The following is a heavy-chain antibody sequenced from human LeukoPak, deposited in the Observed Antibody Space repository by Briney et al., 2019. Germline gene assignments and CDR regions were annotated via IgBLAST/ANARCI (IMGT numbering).Heavy chain of an antibody. CDR1: GFTFSSYS. Sequence: GGSLRLSCAASGFTFSSYSMNWVRQAPGKGLEWVSSISSSSSYIYYADSVKGRFTISRDNAKNSLYLQMNSLRAEDTAVCYCARDRRRSYGSDFDYWGQGTLVTVSS. D-gene: IGHD3-10*01. J-gene: IGHJ4*02. CDR3: ARDRRRSYGSDFDY. CDR2: ISSSSSYI. V-gene: IGHV3-21*01.